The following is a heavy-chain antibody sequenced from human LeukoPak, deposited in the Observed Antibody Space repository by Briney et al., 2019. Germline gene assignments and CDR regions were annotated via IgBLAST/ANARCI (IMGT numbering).Heavy chain of an antibody. CDR3: ARPGYGDYPTGYIDY. D-gene: IGHD4-17*01. J-gene: IGHJ4*02. Sequence: SETLSLTCTVSGGSITSNSYYWGWIRQPPGKGLEWIGSINYRGTTYYRPSLKSRVTISRDTSKNQFSLKLSSVTAADTAVYYCARPGYGDYPTGYIDYWGQGTLVTVSS. V-gene: IGHV4-39*01. CDR1: GGSITSNSYY. CDR2: INYRGTT.